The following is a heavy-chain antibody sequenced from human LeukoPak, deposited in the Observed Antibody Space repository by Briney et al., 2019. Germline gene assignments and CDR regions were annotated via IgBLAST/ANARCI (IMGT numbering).Heavy chain of an antibody. CDR3: ARDGEPRYWGSGYYYGMDV. CDR2: ISGSAGST. J-gene: IGHJ6*02. CDR1: GFNFGTYA. Sequence: PGGSLRLSCAASGFNFGTYAMNWVRQAPGKGLEWVSSISGSAGSTYYADSVKGRFTLSRDNSKNTLSLQMNSLRADDTAVYYCARDGEPRYWGSGYYYGMDVWGQGATVAVSS. D-gene: IGHD7-27*01. V-gene: IGHV3-23*01.